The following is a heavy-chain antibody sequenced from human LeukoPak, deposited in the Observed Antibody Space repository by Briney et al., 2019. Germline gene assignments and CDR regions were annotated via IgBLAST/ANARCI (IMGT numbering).Heavy chain of an antibody. CDR1: GDSLSGSY. CDR2: MYNSGST. V-gene: IGHV4-59*01. CDR3: ARGIESYGDYGY. D-gene: IGHD4-17*01. Sequence: SETLSLTCTVSGDSLSGSYWSWIQQPPGKGLEWIAYMYNSGSTNYNPSLKSRVTISIDTSKNQFSLKLSSLTAADTAIYYCARGIESYGDYGYWGQGILVTVSS. J-gene: IGHJ4*02.